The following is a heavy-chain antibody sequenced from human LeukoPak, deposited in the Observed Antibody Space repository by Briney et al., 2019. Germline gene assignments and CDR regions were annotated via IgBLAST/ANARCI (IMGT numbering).Heavy chain of an antibody. D-gene: IGHD3-9*01. CDR1: GGSISSSSYY. V-gene: IGHV4-39*01. Sequence: SETLSLTCTVSGGSISSSSYYWGWIRQPPGKGLEWIGSIYYSGSTYYNPSLKSRVTISVDTSKNQFSLKLSSVTAADTAVYYCARRKGDYDILTGYYADTNNWFDPWGQGTLATVSS. J-gene: IGHJ5*02. CDR3: ARRKGDYDILTGYYADTNNWFDP. CDR2: IYYSGST.